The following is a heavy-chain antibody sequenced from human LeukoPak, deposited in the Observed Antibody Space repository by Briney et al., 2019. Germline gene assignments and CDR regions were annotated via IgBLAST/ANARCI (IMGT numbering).Heavy chain of an antibody. Sequence: ASVKVSCKASGYTFTSYYMHWVRQAPGQGLEWMGVINPSGGSTSYHQKFQGRVTMTRDTSTSTVYMELSRLRSEDMAVYYCARGGDIVLTVYAVPSSDFDYWGQGTLVTVSS. V-gene: IGHV1-46*01. CDR1: GYTFTSYY. CDR2: INPSGGST. CDR3: ARGGDIVLTVYAVPSSDFDY. D-gene: IGHD2-8*01. J-gene: IGHJ4*02.